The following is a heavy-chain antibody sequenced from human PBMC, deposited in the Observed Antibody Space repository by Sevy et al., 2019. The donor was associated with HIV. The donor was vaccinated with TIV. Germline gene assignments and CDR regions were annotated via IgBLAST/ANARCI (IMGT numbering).Heavy chain of an antibody. D-gene: IGHD3-10*01. V-gene: IGHV3-48*03. CDR3: AREDYGSRIFDY. CDR2: ISNSGTTI. J-gene: IGHJ4*02. CDR1: GFTFSSYE. Sequence: GGSLRLSCAASGFTFSSYEMNWVRQAPGKGLEWVSYISNSGTTISYSDSVKGRFTISRDNAKNSLYLQMNSLRAEDTAVYYCAREDYGSRIFDYWGQGTLVTVSS.